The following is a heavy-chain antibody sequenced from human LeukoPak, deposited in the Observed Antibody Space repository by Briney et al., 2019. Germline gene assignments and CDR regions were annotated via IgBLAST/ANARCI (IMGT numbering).Heavy chain of an antibody. V-gene: IGHV3-21*01. CDR1: VFTFCSSS. CDR3: GRGKGVWRMAYSSSSPSPYYFDY. CDR2: ISSISRYI. D-gene: IGHD6-13*01. Sequence: PGGSLTLSCAASVFTFCSSSMNGVRQAPGKGREGVSSISSISRYIYFTDSVKGRFTISRDNAKSSVYLQMNSLGAEDTALCYCGRGKGVWRMAYSSSSPSPYYFDYWGQGTLVTVSS. J-gene: IGHJ4*02.